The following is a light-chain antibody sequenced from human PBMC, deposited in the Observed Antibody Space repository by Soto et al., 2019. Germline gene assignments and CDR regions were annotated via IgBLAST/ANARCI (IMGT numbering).Light chain of an antibody. CDR1: QSLSSSY. CDR2: RSS. J-gene: IGKJ3*01. CDR3: QQYGTKVS. Sequence: ESVLTQSASRLSVSPGERATLSGRASQSLSSSYLAWYQQKAGQPPRLLMFRSSDRAAGVPDRFSGSASGTEFTLTISSLEPEDFAVYYCQQYGTKVSFGPGTKVDIK. V-gene: IGKV3-20*01.